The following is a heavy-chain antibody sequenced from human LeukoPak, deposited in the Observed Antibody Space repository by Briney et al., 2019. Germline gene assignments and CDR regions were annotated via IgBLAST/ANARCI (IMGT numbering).Heavy chain of an antibody. V-gene: IGHV1-2*02. CDR1: GYTFTGYY. CDR2: INPNSGGT. D-gene: IGHD5/OR15-5a*01. J-gene: IGHJ3*02. CDR3: TTSTKYSVSWGAFDI. Sequence: ASVKVSCKASGYTFTGYYMHWVRQAPGQGLEWMGWINPNSGGTNYAQKFQGRVTMTRDTSISTAYMEVYGLTSGDTAVYYCTTSTKYSVSWGAFDIWGQGTMVTVSS.